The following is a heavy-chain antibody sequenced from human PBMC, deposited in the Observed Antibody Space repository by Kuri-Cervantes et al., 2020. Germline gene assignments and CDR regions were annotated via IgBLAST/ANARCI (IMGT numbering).Heavy chain of an antibody. CDR2: IIPIFGTA. CDR3: ARHIVATTHFDY. J-gene: IGHJ4*02. V-gene: IGHV1-69*13. CDR1: GGTFSSYA. D-gene: IGHD5-12*01. Sequence: SVKASCKASGGTFSSYAISWVRQAPGQGLEWMGGIIPIFGTANYAQKFQGRVTITADESTSTAYMELSSLRSEDTAVYYCARHIVATTHFDYWGQGTLVTVSS.